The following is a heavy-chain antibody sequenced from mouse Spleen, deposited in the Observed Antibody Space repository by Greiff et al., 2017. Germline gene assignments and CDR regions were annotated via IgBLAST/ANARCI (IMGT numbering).Heavy chain of an antibody. J-gene: IGHJ4*01. V-gene: IGHV3-1*01. CDR1: GYSITSGYD. D-gene: IGHD1-1*01. CDR3: AATVAPFYAMDY. Sequence: VQLQQSGPGMVKPSQSLSLTCTVTGYSITSGYDWHWIRHFPGNKLEWMGYISYSGSTNYNPSLKSRISITHDTSKNHFFLKLNSVTTEDTATYYCAATVAPFYAMDYWGQGTSVTVSS. CDR2: ISYSGST.